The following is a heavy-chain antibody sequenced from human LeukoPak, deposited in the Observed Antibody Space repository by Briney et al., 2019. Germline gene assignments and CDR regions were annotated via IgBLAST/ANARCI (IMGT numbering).Heavy chain of an antibody. V-gene: IGHV3-74*01. CDR1: GFIFSSYW. Sequence: GGSLRLSCAASGFIFSSYWMHWVRQAPGKGLVWVSRINSDGSTISYADSVQGRFTISRDNAKNTLYLQLNSLRAEDTAVYYCARVLGPRPDYWGQGTLVTVSS. J-gene: IGHJ4*02. D-gene: IGHD2-8*02. CDR3: ARVLGPRPDY. CDR2: INSDGSTI.